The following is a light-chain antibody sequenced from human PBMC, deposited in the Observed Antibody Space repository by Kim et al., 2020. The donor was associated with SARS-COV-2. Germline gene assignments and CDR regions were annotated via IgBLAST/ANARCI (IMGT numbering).Light chain of an antibody. J-gene: IGKJ4*01. CDR2: AAS. V-gene: IGKV3-15*01. CDR1: QNIGGY. Sequence: VSPREIGTRSCRASQNIGGYLAWYQQKPGQAPRLLIYAASTRAIRIPDRFSGSGSGAEFTLSISSLQSEDYAVYYCQQYKNWPPLTFGGGTKVE. CDR3: QQYKNWPPLT.